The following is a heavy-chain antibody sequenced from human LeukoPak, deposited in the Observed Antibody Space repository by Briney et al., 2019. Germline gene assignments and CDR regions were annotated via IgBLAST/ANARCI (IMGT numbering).Heavy chain of an antibody. CDR3: AKDGMVYAIGYFQH. CDR1: GFAFSTYT. Sequence: PGRSLRLSCAASGFAFSTYTMHWVRQAPGKGLEWVSFISYDENKKFYADSVKGRFTISRDTSKNTLYLQMNSLRTEDTAVYYCAKDGMVYAIGYFQHWGQGTLVTVSS. V-gene: IGHV3-30-3*01. CDR2: ISYDENKK. J-gene: IGHJ1*01. D-gene: IGHD2-8*01.